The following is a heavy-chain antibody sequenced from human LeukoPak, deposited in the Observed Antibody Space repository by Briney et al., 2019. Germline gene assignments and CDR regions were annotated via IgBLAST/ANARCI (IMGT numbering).Heavy chain of an antibody. Sequence: PSETLSLTCTVSGGSISTTYYYWGWIRQPPGTGLEWIGTIYYSGSTYYNPSLKSRVTISPDTSNNQFSLKLTSVTAADTAVYYCATKGSVGYYFQHWGQGSLVTVSS. J-gene: IGHJ1*01. CDR3: ATKGSVGYYFQH. CDR1: GGSISTTYYY. D-gene: IGHD1-1*01. CDR2: IYYSGST. V-gene: IGHV4-39*07.